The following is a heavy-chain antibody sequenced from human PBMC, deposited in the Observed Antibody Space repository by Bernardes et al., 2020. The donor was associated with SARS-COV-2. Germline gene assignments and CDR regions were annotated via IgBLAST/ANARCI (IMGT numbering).Heavy chain of an antibody. D-gene: IGHD3-3*01. CDR1: GGSFSSSD. CDR2: IMHSGST. CDR3: ARRRYYDFWSGHSNYFDY. J-gene: IGHJ4*02. V-gene: IGHV4-34*12. Sequence: SETLSLTCAVYGGSFSSSDWSWIRHPPGTWLSWIGEIMHSGSTNYNPSLKSRVTISVDTCKNQFSLKLSSVTAADTAGYYCARRRYYDFWSGHSNYFDYWGQGALITAS.